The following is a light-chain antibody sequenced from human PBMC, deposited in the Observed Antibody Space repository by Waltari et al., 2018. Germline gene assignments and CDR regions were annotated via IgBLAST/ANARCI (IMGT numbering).Light chain of an antibody. V-gene: IGKV3-20*01. Sequence: IALTQSPGTLSLSPGERATLSCRASQTVDSNSVAWYQQRPGQVPRALIFAASSRATGIPDRFSASGSGTDFTLTISRLEPEDFAVYYCQQYDWSPPGYTFGQGTKLEIK. CDR2: AAS. CDR3: QQYDWSPPGYT. J-gene: IGKJ2*01. CDR1: QTVDSNS.